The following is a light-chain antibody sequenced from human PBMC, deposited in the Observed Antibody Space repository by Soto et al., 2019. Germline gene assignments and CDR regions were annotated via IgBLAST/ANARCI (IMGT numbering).Light chain of an antibody. CDR3: QQYGRSPPFT. CDR2: GAS. V-gene: IGKV3-20*01. CDR1: QSVSSSY. J-gene: IGKJ3*01. Sequence: EIVLTQSPGTLSLSPGERATLSCRASQSVSSSYLAWYQQKHGQAPRLLIYGASTRATGIPDRFSGSGSGTDFTLISRRLEPEDCEVYSCQQYGRSPPFTFGPGTKVDIK.